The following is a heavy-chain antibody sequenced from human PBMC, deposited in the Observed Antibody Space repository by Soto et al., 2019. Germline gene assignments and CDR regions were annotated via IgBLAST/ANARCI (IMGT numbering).Heavy chain of an antibody. CDR3: GRGPLTYYYDSPNFDY. J-gene: IGHJ4*02. V-gene: IGHV4-34*01. Sequence: SETLSLTCTVSGGSISSYYWSWIRQPPGKGLEWIGEINHSGSTNYNPSLKSRVTISVDTSKNQFSLKLSSVTAADTAVYYCGRGPLTYYYDSPNFDYWGQGTLVTVSS. CDR2: INHSGST. D-gene: IGHD3-22*01. CDR1: GGSISSYY.